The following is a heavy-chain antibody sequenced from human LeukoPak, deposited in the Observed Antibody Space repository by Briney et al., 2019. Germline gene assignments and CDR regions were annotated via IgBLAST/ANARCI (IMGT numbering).Heavy chain of an antibody. V-gene: IGHV4-59*01. J-gene: IGHJ3*02. CDR2: IYYSGST. CDR1: GGSISSYY. D-gene: IGHD4-17*01. CDR3: VANPHDYGDQPAAFDI. Sequence: KTSETLSLTCTVSGGSISSYYWSWIRQPPGKGLEWIGYIYYSGSTNYNPSHKSRVTISVDTSKNQFSLKLSSVTAADTAVYYCVANPHDYGDQPAAFDIWGQGTMVTVSS.